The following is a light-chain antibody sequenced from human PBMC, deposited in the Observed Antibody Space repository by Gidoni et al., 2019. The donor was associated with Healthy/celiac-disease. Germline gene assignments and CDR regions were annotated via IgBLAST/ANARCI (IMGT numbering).Light chain of an antibody. V-gene: IGLV2-14*03. CDR3: SSYTSSSTSYV. CDR2: DVS. Sequence: QSALTPPASVSRSPGQSSTIPCTGTSSYFVGYNYVTWYKQRPGKAPKLMIYDVSNRPSGVSNRFSGSKSGNTASLTISGLQAEDEADYYCSSYTSSSTSYVFGTGTKVTVL. CDR1: SSYFVGYNY. J-gene: IGLJ1*01.